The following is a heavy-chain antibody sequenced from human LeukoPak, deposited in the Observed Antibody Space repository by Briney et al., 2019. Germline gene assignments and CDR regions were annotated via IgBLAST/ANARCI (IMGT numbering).Heavy chain of an antibody. J-gene: IGHJ3*02. Sequence: GASVKVSCKASGYTFTSYDINWVRQATGQGLEWMGWMNPNSGNTGYAQKFQGRVTMTRNTSISTAYMELSSLRSEDTAVYYCARGGRKRWLRYGRDDAFDIWGQGTMVTVSP. CDR1: GYTFTSYD. D-gene: IGHD5-12*01. CDR3: ARGGRKRWLRYGRDDAFDI. V-gene: IGHV1-8*01. CDR2: MNPNSGNT.